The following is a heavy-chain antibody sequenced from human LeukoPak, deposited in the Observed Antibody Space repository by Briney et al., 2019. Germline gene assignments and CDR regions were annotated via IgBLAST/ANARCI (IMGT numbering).Heavy chain of an antibody. CDR1: GGSINSYY. CDR3: ATDRVSGTTGWFDP. V-gene: IGHV4-59*01. J-gene: IGHJ5*02. D-gene: IGHD1-7*01. CDR2: IYYSGST. Sequence: SETLSLTCTVSGGSINSYYWSWIRQPPGKGLEWIGYIYYSGSTNYNPSLKSRVTISVDMSKNQFSLKPNSVTAADTAVYYCATDRVSGTTGWFDPWGQGTMVTVSS.